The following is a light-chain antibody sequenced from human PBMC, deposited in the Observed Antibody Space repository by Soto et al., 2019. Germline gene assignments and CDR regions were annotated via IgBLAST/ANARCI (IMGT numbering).Light chain of an antibody. Sequence: EIVLTQSPGTLSLSPGGRATLSCRASQSVSSSYLAWYQQTPGQAPRLLLYGASSRATGIPDRFSGSGSGTDFTLTISRLEPEDFAVYYCQQYGGSPWTFGQGTKVEIK. CDR3: QQYGGSPWT. CDR2: GAS. V-gene: IGKV3-20*01. J-gene: IGKJ1*01. CDR1: QSVSSSY.